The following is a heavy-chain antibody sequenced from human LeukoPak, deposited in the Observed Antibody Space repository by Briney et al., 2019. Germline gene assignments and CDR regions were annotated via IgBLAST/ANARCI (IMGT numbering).Heavy chain of an antibody. D-gene: IGHD4/OR15-4a*01. CDR1: GFTFSSYA. CDR3: ARGCSS. Sequence: GGSLRLSCAASGFTFSSYAMHWVRQAPGKGLEWVAVISYDGSNKYYADSVKGRFTISRDNSKNTMFLQMNSLRAEDTAVYYCARGCSSWGQGTLVTVSS. J-gene: IGHJ5*02. CDR2: ISYDGSNK. V-gene: IGHV3-30*14.